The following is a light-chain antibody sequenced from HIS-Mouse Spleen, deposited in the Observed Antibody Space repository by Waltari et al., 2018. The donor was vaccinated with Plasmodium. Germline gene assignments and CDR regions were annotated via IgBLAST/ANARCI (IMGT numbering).Light chain of an antibody. V-gene: IGLV3-25*03. CDR2: KDS. CDR1: ALPKQY. Sequence: SYELTQPPSVSVSPGQTARITCSGDALPKQYAYWYQQKPGQAPVLVIYKDSERPSGIPGRFSGPSSGTTVTLTISGVQAEDEADYYCQSADSSGTPNWVFGGGTKLTVL. J-gene: IGLJ3*02. CDR3: QSADSSGTPNWV.